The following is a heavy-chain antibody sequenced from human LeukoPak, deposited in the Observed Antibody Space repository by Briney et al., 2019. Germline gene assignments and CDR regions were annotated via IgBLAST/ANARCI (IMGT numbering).Heavy chain of an antibody. Sequence: GGSLRLSCAASGFTFSSYWMHWVPQAPGKGLVWVSRINSDGSTTNYADSVKGRFTISRDNAKNTLSLQMNSLTAEDTAVYYCAGDELEEAFDIWGQGTMVTVSS. CDR1: GFTFSSYW. J-gene: IGHJ3*02. CDR2: INSDGSTT. CDR3: AGDELEEAFDI. V-gene: IGHV3-74*01. D-gene: IGHD6-6*01.